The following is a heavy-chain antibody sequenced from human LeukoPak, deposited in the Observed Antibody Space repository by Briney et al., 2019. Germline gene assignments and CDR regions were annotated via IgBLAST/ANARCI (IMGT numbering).Heavy chain of an antibody. J-gene: IGHJ4*02. CDR3: ASYYCTSGTCYFDY. Sequence: PGGSLRLSCAVTGFSISHNYISWVRQAPGKGLEWLSAIYSAGDTYYADSVKGRFTISKDNSNNMVYLQESSLRGEDTALYYCASYYCTSGTCYFDYWGQGTLVTVSS. CDR1: GFSISHNY. V-gene: IGHV3-53*01. CDR2: IYSAGDT. D-gene: IGHD2-8*01.